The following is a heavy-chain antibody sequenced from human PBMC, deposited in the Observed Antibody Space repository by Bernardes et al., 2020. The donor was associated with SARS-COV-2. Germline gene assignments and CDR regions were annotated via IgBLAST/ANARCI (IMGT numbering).Heavy chain of an antibody. CDR2: IDWDNDK. V-gene: IGHV2-70*11. J-gene: IGHJ4*02. CDR3: ARTLIGGYRYGYDY. D-gene: IGHD5-18*01. CDR1: GFSLSTSLMC. Sequence: PTLVKPTQTLTLTCTFSGFSLSTSLMCVSWIRQPPGKALEWLARIDWDNDKYYSTSLKTRLTISKDTSKNQVVLTMTNMDPVDTATYYCARTLIGGYRYGYDYWGQGILVTVAS.